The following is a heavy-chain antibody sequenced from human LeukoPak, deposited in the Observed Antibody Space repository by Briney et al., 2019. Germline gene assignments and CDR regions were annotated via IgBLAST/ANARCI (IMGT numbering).Heavy chain of an antibody. D-gene: IGHD1-26*01. J-gene: IGHJ4*02. V-gene: IGHV1-24*01. CDR2: FDPEDGET. CDR3: ATSSGELLGREFDY. Sequence: ASVKVSCKVSGYTLTVLSMHWVRQAPGKGLEWMEGFDPEDGETIYAEKFQGRVTMTEDTSIETAYMELSSLRSEDTAVYYCATSSGELLGREFDYWGQGTLVTVSS. CDR1: GYTLTVLS.